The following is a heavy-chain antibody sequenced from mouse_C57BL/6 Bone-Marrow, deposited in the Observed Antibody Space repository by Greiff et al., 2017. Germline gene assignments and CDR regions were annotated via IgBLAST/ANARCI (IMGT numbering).Heavy chain of an antibody. J-gene: IGHJ2*01. CDR1: GYTFTSYW. D-gene: IGHD1-1*01. Sequence: QVQLQQPGAELVRPGTSVKLSCKASGYTFTSYWMHWVKQRPGQGLEWIGVIDPSDSYTNYNQQFNGKATFTVDTSSSTAYMQLRSLTSEDSAVYYGARGGFITTLDYWGQGTTLTVSS. CDR3: ARGGFITTLDY. V-gene: IGHV1-59*01. CDR2: IDPSDSYT.